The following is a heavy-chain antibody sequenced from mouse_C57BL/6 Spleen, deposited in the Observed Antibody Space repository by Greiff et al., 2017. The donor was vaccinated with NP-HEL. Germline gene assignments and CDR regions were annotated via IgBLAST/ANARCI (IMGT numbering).Heavy chain of an antibody. V-gene: IGHV1-34*01. J-gene: IGHJ3*01. CDR1: GYTFTDYY. CDR2: NLPNNGGN. Sequence: EVQLQQSGPELVKPGASVTLSCKASGYTFTDYYMHWVKQSHGKSLEWIGYNLPNNGGNGYNQKFKGKATLTVDKSSSTAYMKLRSLTSEDSTVYYCASDGSSTWYAYWGQGTLVTVSA. CDR3: ASDGSSTWYAY. D-gene: IGHD1-1*01.